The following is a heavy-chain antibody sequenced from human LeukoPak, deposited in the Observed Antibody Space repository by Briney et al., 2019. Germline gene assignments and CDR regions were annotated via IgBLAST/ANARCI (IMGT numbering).Heavy chain of an antibody. CDR2: VSGSGGST. D-gene: IGHD3-9*01. J-gene: IGHJ4*02. CDR3: AKDRPFEILTGYYSQYFDY. CDR1: GFTFSSYA. V-gene: IGHV3-23*01. Sequence: HPGGSLRLSCAASGFTFSSYAMHWVRQAPGKGLEWVSAVSGSGGSTYYADSVKGRFTISRDNPKNTLYLQMNSLRAEDTAVYYCAKDRPFEILTGYYSQYFDYWGQGTLVTVSS.